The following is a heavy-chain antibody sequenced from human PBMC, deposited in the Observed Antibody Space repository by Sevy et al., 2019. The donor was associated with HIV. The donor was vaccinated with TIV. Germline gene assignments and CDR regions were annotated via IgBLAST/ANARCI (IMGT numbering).Heavy chain of an antibody. CDR1: GDSVSSNNAA. V-gene: IGHV6-1*01. CDR2: TFYRSNWYN. J-gene: IGHJ6*02. CDR3: ARDGLTYGAMDV. Sequence: SQTLSLTCAISGDSVSSNNAAWNWIRQSPSRGLEWLGRTFYRSNWYNDYAVSLKGRITINPDTSKNQLSLQLISVTPEDTAVYYCARDGLTYGAMDVWGQGTTVTVSS. D-gene: IGHD1-20*01.